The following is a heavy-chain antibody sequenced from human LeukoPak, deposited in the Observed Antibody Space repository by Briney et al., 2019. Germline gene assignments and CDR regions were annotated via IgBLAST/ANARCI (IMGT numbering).Heavy chain of an antibody. CDR2: IIPIFGTA. D-gene: IGHD6-6*01. CDR3: ARESSSSV. V-gene: IGHV1-69*01. Sequence: XSXVRQAPXXGLEWMGGIIPIFGTANYAQKFQGRVTITADESTSTAYMELSSLRSEDTAVYYCARESSSSVWGQGTLVTVSS. J-gene: IGHJ4*02.